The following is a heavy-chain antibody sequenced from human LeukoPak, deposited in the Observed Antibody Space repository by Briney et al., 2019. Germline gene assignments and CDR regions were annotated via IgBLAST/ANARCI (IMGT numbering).Heavy chain of an antibody. CDR1: GFTFSSYG. J-gene: IGHJ4*02. V-gene: IGHV3-30*18. CDR3: AKDRYYDSSGLSFDY. CDR2: ISYDGSNK. D-gene: IGHD3-22*01. Sequence: GRSLRLSCAASGFTFSSYGMHWVRQAPGKGLEWVAVISYDGSNKYYADSVRGRFTISRDNSKNTLYLQMNSLRAEDTAVYYCAKDRYYDSSGLSFDYWGQGTLVTVSS.